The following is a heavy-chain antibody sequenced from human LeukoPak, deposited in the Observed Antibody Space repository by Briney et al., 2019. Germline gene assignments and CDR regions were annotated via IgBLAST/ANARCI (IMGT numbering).Heavy chain of an antibody. V-gene: IGHV3-48*02. CDR2: ITTSIGII. J-gene: IGHJ4*02. CDR3: VRDHNYYFGY. CDR1: GFTLSSYN. Sequence: PGGSLRLSCAASGFTLSSYNMNWGRQAPGKGLEWISYITTSIGIISYADSVKGRFTISRDNAKNSLYLQMDSLRDEDTAVYYCVRDHNYYFGYWGQGILVTVSA.